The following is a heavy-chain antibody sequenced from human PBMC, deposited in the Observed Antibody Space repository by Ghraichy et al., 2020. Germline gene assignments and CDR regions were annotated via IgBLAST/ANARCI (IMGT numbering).Heavy chain of an antibody. D-gene: IGHD3-3*01. Sequence: GESLNISCAASGFTFSSYAMSWVRQAPGKGLEWVSAISGSGGSTYYADSVKGRFTISRDNSKNTLFLQMNSLRAEDTAVYYCAKDYDFWSGYSLYWYFDLWGRGTLVTVSS. CDR2: ISGSGGST. CDR1: GFTFSSYA. J-gene: IGHJ2*01. V-gene: IGHV3-23*01. CDR3: AKDYDFWSGYSLYWYFDL.